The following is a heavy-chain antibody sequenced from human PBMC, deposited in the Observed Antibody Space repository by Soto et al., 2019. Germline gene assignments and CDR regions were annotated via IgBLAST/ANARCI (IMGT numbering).Heavy chain of an antibody. V-gene: IGHV3-15*05. CDR1: GFSFRTTW. Sequence: EVQLVESGGGLVKPGGSLRLSCAASGFSFRTTWMAWVRQAPGKGLEWVGRIKSQSAGETTDYADPVKGRFTISRDDSKDTLDLLKDSLETGDTAVYYCSTGAPFSGSGFDYWGQGTLVTVSS. D-gene: IGHD1-26*01. J-gene: IGHJ4*02. CDR3: STGAPFSGSGFDY. CDR2: IKSQSAGETT.